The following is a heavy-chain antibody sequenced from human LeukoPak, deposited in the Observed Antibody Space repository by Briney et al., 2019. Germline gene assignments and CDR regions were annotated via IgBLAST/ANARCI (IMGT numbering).Heavy chain of an antibody. CDR1: GFTFSSYA. J-gene: IGHJ4*02. CDR2: ISYDGSNK. Sequence: GGSLRLSCAASGFTFSSYAMHWVRQAPGKGLEWVAVISYDGSNKYYADSVKGRFTISRDNSKNTLYLQMNSLRAEDTAVYYCARDFGTARYDFWSGYYYNYWGQGTLVTVSS. V-gene: IGHV3-30-3*01. CDR3: ARDFGTARYDFWSGYYYNY. D-gene: IGHD3-3*01.